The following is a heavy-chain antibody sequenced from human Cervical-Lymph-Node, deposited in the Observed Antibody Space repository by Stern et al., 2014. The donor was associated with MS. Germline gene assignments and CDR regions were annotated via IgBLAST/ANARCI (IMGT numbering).Heavy chain of an antibody. V-gene: IGHV3-48*02. Sequence: EVQLVESGGGLEQPGGSLRLSCAASGFTFSSYSMNWVRQAPGKGLEWVAYISSSSTTRYYADSLKGRFTISRDNSENSLFLQLNTLRDEDTAVYYWARDQGRRSYTYVYLGYYYYGMDVWGQGTTVAVSS. CDR2: ISSSSTTR. CDR1: GFTFSSYS. J-gene: IGHJ6*02. D-gene: IGHD5-18*01. CDR3: ARDQGRRSYTYVYLGYYYYGMDV.